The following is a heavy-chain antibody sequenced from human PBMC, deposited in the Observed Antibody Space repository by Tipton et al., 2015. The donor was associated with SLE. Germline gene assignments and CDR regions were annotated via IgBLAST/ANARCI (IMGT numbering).Heavy chain of an antibody. J-gene: IGHJ6*03. CDR1: GFTFSSYS. CDR3: ARDYYDSSGYSYYYYMDV. Sequence: SLRLSCAASGFTFSSYSMNWVRQAPGKGLEWVSSISSTSSYIYYADSVKGRFTIPRDNAKNSLYLQMNSLRAEDSALYYCARDYYDSSGYSYYYYMDVWGKGTTVTVSS. CDR2: ISSTSSYI. D-gene: IGHD3-22*01. V-gene: IGHV3-21*01.